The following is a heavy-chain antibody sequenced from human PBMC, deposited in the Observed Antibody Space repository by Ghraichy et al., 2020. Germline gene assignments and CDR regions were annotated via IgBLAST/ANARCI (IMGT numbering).Heavy chain of an antibody. J-gene: IGHJ2*01. CDR2: ISSSSSTI. CDR3: ARDRDSSGYYGRYFDL. Sequence: GESLNISCAASGFTFSSYSMNWVRQAPGKGLEWVSYISSSSSTIYYADSVKGRFTISRDNAKNSLYLQMNSLRVEDTAVYYCARDRDSSGYYGRYFDLWGRGTLVPVSS. CDR1: GFTFSSYS. V-gene: IGHV3-48*04. D-gene: IGHD3-22*01.